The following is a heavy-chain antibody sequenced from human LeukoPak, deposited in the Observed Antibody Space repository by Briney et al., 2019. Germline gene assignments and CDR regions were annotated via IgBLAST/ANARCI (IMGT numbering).Heavy chain of an antibody. CDR3: ARFQAAAGTTDYYYYYYMDV. D-gene: IGHD6-13*01. Sequence: PGGSLRLSCAASGFTFSSYSMNWVRQAPGKGLEWVSSISSSSSYIYYADSVKGRFTISRDNAKNSLYLQMNSLRAEDTAVYYCARFQAAAGTTDYYYYYYMDVWGKGTTVTVSS. V-gene: IGHV3-21*01. CDR1: GFTFSSYS. CDR2: ISSSSSYI. J-gene: IGHJ6*03.